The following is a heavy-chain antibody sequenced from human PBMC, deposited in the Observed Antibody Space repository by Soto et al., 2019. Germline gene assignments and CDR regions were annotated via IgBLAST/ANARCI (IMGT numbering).Heavy chain of an antibody. Sequence: QVQLVQSGAEVKKPGASVKVSCKASGYTFTSYDINWVRQATGQGLEWMGWMNPNSGNTGYAQKFQGRVTMTRNTHISTAYVELSSLRSEDTAVYYCARFPATKSKSCFDPWGQGTLVTVSS. J-gene: IGHJ5*02. CDR1: GYTFTSYD. CDR3: ARFPATKSKSCFDP. CDR2: MNPNSGNT. D-gene: IGHD1-26*01. V-gene: IGHV1-8*01.